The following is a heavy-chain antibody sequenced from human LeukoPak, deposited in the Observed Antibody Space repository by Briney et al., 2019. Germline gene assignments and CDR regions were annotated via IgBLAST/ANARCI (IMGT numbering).Heavy chain of an antibody. CDR3: ARGFYCSSTSCYRDYYYYMDV. CDR2: MKPNRLNT. D-gene: IGHD2-2*01. Sequence: SVKVSCKASGYTFTSYDINWVGQAAGQGGEGRGWMKPNRLNTGSAQKFQGRVTITRNTSISTAYMELSSLRSEDTAVYYCARGFYCSSTSCYRDYYYYMDVWGKGTTVTVSS. V-gene: IGHV1-8*01. CDR1: GYTFTSYD. J-gene: IGHJ6*03.